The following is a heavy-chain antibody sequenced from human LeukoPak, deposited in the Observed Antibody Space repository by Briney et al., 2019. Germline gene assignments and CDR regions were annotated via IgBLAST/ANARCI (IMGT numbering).Heavy chain of an antibody. D-gene: IGHD2/OR15-2a*01. J-gene: IGHJ4*02. Sequence: GGSLRLSCAASGFTFSSYGMHWVRQAPGKGLEWVALIWYDGSNKYYADSVKGRLTTSRDNSKNTLYLQMNSLRAEDTAVYYCAREGPRGNSQFDYWGQGTLVTVSS. CDR1: GFTFSSYG. CDR2: IWYDGSNK. V-gene: IGHV3-33*01. CDR3: AREGPRGNSQFDY.